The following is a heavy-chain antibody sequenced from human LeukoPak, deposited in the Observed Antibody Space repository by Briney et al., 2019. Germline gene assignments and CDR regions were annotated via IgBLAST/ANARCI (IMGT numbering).Heavy chain of an antibody. Sequence: LSLTCTVSGGSISSYYWSWIRQPAGKGLEWVSGITWNSGSLGYADSVKGRFTISRDNAKNSLYLQMNSLRAEDTALYYCAGGSVHYFDYWGQGTLVTVSS. CDR2: ITWNSGSL. J-gene: IGHJ4*02. CDR3: AGGSVHYFDY. D-gene: IGHD5/OR15-5a*01. CDR1: GGSISSYY. V-gene: IGHV3-9*01.